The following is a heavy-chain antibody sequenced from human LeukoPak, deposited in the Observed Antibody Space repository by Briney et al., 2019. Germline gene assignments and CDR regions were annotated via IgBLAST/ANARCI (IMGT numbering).Heavy chain of an antibody. D-gene: IGHD2-15*01. V-gene: IGHV3-74*01. Sequence: GGSLRLSCAASGFTFSSYWMHWVRQAPGKGLVWVSRINGDGSSTIYADSVKGRFTISRDNAKNTLYLQMNSLRAEDTAVYYCARWSCSTGSCGERVQYNWFDSWGQGTLVTVSS. CDR3: ARWSCSTGSCGERVQYNWFDS. J-gene: IGHJ5*01. CDR2: INGDGSST. CDR1: GFTFSSYW.